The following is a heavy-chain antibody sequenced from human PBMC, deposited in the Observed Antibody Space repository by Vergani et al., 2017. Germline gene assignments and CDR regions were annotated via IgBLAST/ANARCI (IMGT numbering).Heavy chain of an antibody. V-gene: IGHV1-18*01. CDR1: GYTFTSYG. Sequence: QVQLVQSGAEVKKPGASVKVSCKASGYTFTSYGISWVRQAPGQGLEWMGWINAGNGNTKYSQKFQGRVTITRDTSASTAYMELSSLRSEDTAVYYCAREDSGSYYNYFDYWGQGTLVTVSS. D-gene: IGHD1-26*01. CDR2: INAGNGNT. CDR3: AREDSGSYYNYFDY. J-gene: IGHJ4*02.